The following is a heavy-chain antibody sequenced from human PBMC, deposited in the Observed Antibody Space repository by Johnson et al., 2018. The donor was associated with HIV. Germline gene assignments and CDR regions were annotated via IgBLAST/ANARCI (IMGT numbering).Heavy chain of an antibody. J-gene: IGHJ3*02. CDR1: GYTFDDYG. Sequence: VQLVESGGGVVRPVGSLRLSCAASGYTFDDYGMSWVRQAPGRGLEWVSRINSDGSSPSYADSVKGRFTISRDNAKNTLYLQMNSLRAEDTAVYYCAREGLEPAVYDAFDIWGQWTMVTVSS. D-gene: IGHD1-1*01. CDR3: AREGLEPAVYDAFDI. CDR2: INSDGSSP. V-gene: IGHV3-20*04.